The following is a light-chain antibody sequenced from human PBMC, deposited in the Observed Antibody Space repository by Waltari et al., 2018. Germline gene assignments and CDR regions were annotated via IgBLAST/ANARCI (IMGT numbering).Light chain of an antibody. CDR3: QQYVTSPWT. J-gene: IGKJ1*01. CDR2: SAP. V-gene: IGKV3-20*01. CDR1: QSVSSSY. Sequence: EIVLTQSPGILSLSPGERATLSCRASQSVSSSYLAWYQQKPDQAPRLLIYSAPSRATGIPDRFSGSGSGTDFTLTISRLEPEDFAVYYCQQYVTSPWTFGQGTKVETK.